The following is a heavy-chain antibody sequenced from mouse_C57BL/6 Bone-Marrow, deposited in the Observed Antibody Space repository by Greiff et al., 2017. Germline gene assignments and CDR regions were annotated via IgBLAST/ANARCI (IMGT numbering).Heavy chain of an antibody. J-gene: IGHJ4*01. Sequence: EVKLMESGGGLVKPGGSLKLSCAASGFTFSSYAMSWVRQTPEKRLEWVATISDGGSYTYYPDNVKGRCTISRDNAKNNLYLHMSHLKSEDTAMYYCARDPSMITMGAYYAMDYWGQGTSVTVSS. CDR3: ARDPSMITMGAYYAMDY. CDR1: GFTFSSYA. CDR2: ISDGGSYT. D-gene: IGHD2-4*01. V-gene: IGHV5-4*01.